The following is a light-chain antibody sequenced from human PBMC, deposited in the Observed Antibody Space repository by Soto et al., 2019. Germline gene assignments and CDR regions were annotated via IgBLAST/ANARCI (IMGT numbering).Light chain of an antibody. V-gene: IGKV3-20*01. CDR3: QQYGSSPYT. CDR2: GAS. Sequence: EILLTQSPGTLSLSPGERATLSCRASQSVRNSYLAWYQQKPGQAPRLLIYGASGRATVIPDRFSGSGSGTDLTLTISRLEPAEFAVYYCQQYGSSPYTFGQRNKLEI. CDR1: QSVRNSY. J-gene: IGKJ2*01.